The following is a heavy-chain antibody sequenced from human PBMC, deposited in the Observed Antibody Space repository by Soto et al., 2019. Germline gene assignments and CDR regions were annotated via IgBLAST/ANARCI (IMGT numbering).Heavy chain of an antibody. Sequence: EVQLVESGGGLVQPGGSLRLSCAASGFTFSSYWMSWVRQAPGKGLEWVANIKQDGSEKYYVDSVKGRFTISRDNAKNSLYLQMNSLRAEDTAVYYCARDRSLKRYFDWSTDYFDYWGQGTLVTVSS. CDR3: ARDRSLKRYFDWSTDYFDY. CDR2: IKQDGSEK. J-gene: IGHJ4*02. V-gene: IGHV3-7*01. D-gene: IGHD3-9*01. CDR1: GFTFSSYW.